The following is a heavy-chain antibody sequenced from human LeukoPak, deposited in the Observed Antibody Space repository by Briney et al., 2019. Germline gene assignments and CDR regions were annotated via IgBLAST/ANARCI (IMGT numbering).Heavy chain of an antibody. Sequence: ASVKVSCKASGYTFINYGISWVRQAPGQGLEWMGWINGYNGNTNYAQKLQGRVSMTTDTSTNTAYMELRSLRSDDTAEYYCAREGAGSGWPDYWGQRTLVTVSS. CDR3: AREGAGSGWPDY. D-gene: IGHD6-19*01. CDR2: INGYNGNT. CDR1: GYTFINYG. V-gene: IGHV1-18*01. J-gene: IGHJ4*02.